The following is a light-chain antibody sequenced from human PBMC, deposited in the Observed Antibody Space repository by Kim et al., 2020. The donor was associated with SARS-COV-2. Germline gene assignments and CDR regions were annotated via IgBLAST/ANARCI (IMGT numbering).Light chain of an antibody. V-gene: IGKV1-5*03. J-gene: IGKJ2*03. Sequence: APVGNRVTITCRASQNINSWLAWYQQKAGKAPTLLISKASSLESGVPARFSGSGSGTEFTLTISSLQPDDFATYYCQQYNSYPYSFGQGTKLEI. CDR2: KAS. CDR3: QQYNSYPYS. CDR1: QNINSW.